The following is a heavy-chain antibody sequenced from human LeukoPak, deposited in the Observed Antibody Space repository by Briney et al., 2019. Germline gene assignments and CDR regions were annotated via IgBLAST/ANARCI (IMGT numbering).Heavy chain of an antibody. Sequence: SVKVSCKASGGTFSSYAISWVRQAPGQGLEWMGGIIPIFGTANYAQKFQGRVTITADESTSTAYMELSSLRSEDTAVYYCARGGSYSSGWYGDYYYYYMDVWGKGTTVTVSS. J-gene: IGHJ6*03. CDR3: ARGGSYSSGWYGDYYYYYMDV. CDR1: GGTFSSYA. CDR2: IIPIFGTA. V-gene: IGHV1-69*01. D-gene: IGHD6-19*01.